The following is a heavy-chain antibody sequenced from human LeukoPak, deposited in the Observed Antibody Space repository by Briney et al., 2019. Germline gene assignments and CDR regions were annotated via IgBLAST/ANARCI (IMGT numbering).Heavy chain of an antibody. V-gene: IGHV3-23*01. Sequence: GGSLRLSCAASGLSFSAFGMGWLRQGPATGLEWVSSIRGNSETFKADSLWGRFSLSSESTRNRVYFQLNNLRVETTAIYYSAKASWVSSPDAARWGQGPLVTVSS. J-gene: IGHJ4*02. CDR3: AKASWVSSPDAAR. CDR1: GLSFSAFG. CDR2: IRGNSET. D-gene: IGHD3-16*01.